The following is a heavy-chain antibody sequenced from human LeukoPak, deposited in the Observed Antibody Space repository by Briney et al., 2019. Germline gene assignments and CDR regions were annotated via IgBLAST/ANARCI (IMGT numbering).Heavy chain of an antibody. D-gene: IGHD5-24*01. V-gene: IGHV3-23*01. CDR1: GFTFSSYG. CDR2: ISGCGGST. Sequence: GGSLRLSCAASGFTFSSYGMSWVRQAPGKGLEWVSAISGCGGSTYYADSVKGRFTISRDNSKNTLYLQMNSLRAEDAAVYYCAKGGDGYNYYFDYWGQGTLVTVSS. CDR3: AKGGDGYNYYFDY. J-gene: IGHJ4*02.